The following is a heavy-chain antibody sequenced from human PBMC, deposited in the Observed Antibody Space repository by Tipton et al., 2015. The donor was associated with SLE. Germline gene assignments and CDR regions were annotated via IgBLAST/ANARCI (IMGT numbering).Heavy chain of an antibody. CDR3: ATLDASGSYPFDY. Sequence: TLSLTCAVYGGSFSGYYWGWIRQPPGKGLEWIGSIYYSGRTYYNPSLKSRVTISVDTSKNQFSVNLYSVTAADTAVYYCATLDASGSYPFDYWGQGTRVTVSS. J-gene: IGHJ4*02. V-gene: IGHV4-34*01. CDR1: GGSFSGYY. CDR2: IYYSGRT. D-gene: IGHD3-10*01.